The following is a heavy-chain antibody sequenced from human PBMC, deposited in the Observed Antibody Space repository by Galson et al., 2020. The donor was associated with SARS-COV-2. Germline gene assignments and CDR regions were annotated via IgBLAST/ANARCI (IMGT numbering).Heavy chain of an antibody. V-gene: IGHV3-23*01. CDR3: AKDRGNDYGDQLDF. J-gene: IGHJ4*02. D-gene: IGHD4-17*01. CDR1: GFTFSRYA. Sequence: GESLKISCAASGFTFSRYAMAWFRQAPGKGLEWVSGISGGGGSTYYADSVKGRFTISRDISQNTVYLQMSSLRAEDTAVYYCAKDRGNDYGDQLDFWGQGTQVTVSS. CDR2: ISGGGGST.